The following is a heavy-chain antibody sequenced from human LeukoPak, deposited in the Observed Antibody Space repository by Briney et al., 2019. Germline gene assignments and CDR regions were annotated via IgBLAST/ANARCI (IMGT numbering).Heavy chain of an antibody. CDR2: IRYDGNNK. V-gene: IGHV3-30*02. Sequence: GGSLRLSCAASGFSFSNYYMHWVRQAPGKGLEWVAVIRYDGNNKYSADSVKGRFTISRDNSKNTLFLQMNTLRAEDTAVYYCAKGGSLGFDYWGQGTLVTVSS. J-gene: IGHJ4*02. D-gene: IGHD7-27*01. CDR3: AKGGSLGFDY. CDR1: GFSFSNYY.